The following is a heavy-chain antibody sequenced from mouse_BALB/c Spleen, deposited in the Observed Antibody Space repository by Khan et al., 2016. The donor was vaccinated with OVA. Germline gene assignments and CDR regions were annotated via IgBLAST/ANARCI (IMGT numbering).Heavy chain of an antibody. D-gene: IGHD1-1*01. J-gene: IGHJ4*01. CDR3: ARSDYGSTCTRDY. Sequence: QVRLQQSGAELVRPGASVKLSCKTSGYIFTSYWIHWVKQRSGQGLEWIARIYPGTGSTYYNEKFMDTATLTADKSSSTAYMQLSSLKSEDSAVYFCARSDYGSTCTRDYWGQGTSVTVSS. CDR2: IYPGTGST. V-gene: IGHV1S132*01. CDR1: GYIFTSYW.